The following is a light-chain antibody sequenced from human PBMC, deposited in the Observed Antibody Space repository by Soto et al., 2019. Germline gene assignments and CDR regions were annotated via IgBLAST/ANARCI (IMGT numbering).Light chain of an antibody. V-gene: IGLV1-51*01. CDR2: DNN. CDR1: SSIIGNNY. Sequence: QSVLTQPPSVSAAPGQKVTISCSGSSSIIGNNYVSWYQQLPGTAPKLLIYDNNKRPSGIPDRFSGSKSGTSATLGITGLQTGDEADYYCGTWDSSLSVWVFGGGTKLTVL. J-gene: IGLJ3*02. CDR3: GTWDSSLSVWV.